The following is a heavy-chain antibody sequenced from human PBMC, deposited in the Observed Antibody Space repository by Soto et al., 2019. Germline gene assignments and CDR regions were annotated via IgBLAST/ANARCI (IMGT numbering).Heavy chain of an antibody. J-gene: IGHJ4*02. CDR2: VSWDGGST. CDR3: AKSHSSGWDTIDS. Sequence: GGSLRLSCAASGFTFDDFTMHWVRQPPGKGLEWVSLVSWDGGSTSYADSVKGRFTTSRDNSKNSLYLQMNSLRIEDTALYYCAKSHSSGWDTIDSWSQGTLVTVSS. V-gene: IGHV3-43*01. CDR1: GFTFDDFT. D-gene: IGHD6-19*01.